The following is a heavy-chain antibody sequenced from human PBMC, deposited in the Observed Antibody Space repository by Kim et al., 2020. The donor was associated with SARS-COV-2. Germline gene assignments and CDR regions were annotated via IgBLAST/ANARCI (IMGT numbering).Heavy chain of an antibody. CDR1: GGTFSSYA. V-gene: IGHV1-69*13. Sequence: SVKVSCKASGGTFSSYAISWVRQAPGQGLEWMGGIIPIFGTANYAQKFQGRVTITADESTSTAYMELSSLRSEDTAVYYCARDFRIGGTGIEWFDPWGQGTLVTVSS. CDR3: ARDFRIGGTGIEWFDP. J-gene: IGHJ5*02. D-gene: IGHD1-1*01. CDR2: IIPIFGTA.